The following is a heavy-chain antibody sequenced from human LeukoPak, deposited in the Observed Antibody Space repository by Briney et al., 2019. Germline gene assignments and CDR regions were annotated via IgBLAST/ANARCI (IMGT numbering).Heavy chain of an antibody. D-gene: IGHD3-10*01. V-gene: IGHV3-7*01. J-gene: IGHJ5*02. CDR3: ARVLFSMVRGEDWFDP. CDR2: IKQDGSEK. CDR1: GFTFSSYW. Sequence: ESGGSLRLSCAASGFTFSSYWMSWVRQAPGKGLEWVANIKQDGSEKYYVDSVKGRFTISRDNAKNSLYLQMNSLRAEDTAVYYCARVLFSMVRGEDWFDPWGQGTLVTVSS.